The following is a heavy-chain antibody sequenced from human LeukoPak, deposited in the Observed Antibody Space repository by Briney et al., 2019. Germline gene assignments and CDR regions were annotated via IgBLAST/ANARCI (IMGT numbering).Heavy chain of an antibody. V-gene: IGHV3-11*04. CDR2: ISSSGSTI. Sequence: PGGSVRLSCAASGFTFSDYYMSWIRQAPGKGLEWVSYISSSGSTIYYADSVKGRFTISRDNAKNSLYLQMNSLRAEDTAVYYCARASSTVTTLFDYWGQGTLVTVSS. CDR3: ARASSTVTTLFDY. CDR1: GFTFSDYY. D-gene: IGHD4-17*01. J-gene: IGHJ4*02.